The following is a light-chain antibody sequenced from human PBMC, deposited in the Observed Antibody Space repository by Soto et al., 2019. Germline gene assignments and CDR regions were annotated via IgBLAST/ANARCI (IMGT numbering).Light chain of an antibody. CDR3: HQYYSAPLT. CDR2: WSS. CDR1: QSILYRSNNKNY. J-gene: IGKJ4*01. Sequence: DTVMTQSPDSLAVSLGERAAINCKSSQSILYRSNNKNYLAWYQQKQRQPXKXXIYWSSTRESGVPDRFSGSGSGTDLTITISSLQAEDGEVYDGHQYYSAPLTFGGGTKVDIK. V-gene: IGKV4-1*01.